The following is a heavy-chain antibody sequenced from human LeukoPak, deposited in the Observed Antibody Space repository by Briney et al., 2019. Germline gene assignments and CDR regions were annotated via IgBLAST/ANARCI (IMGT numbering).Heavy chain of an antibody. CDR2: IRYDGSNK. Sequence: GGSLRLSCAASGFTFSSYGMHWVRQAPGKGLEWVAFIRYDGSNKYYADSVKGRFTISRDNYKNTLYLQMNSLRAEDTAVYYCAKDGGSRIYYYYYGMDVWGQGTTVTVSS. CDR3: AKDGGSRIYYYYYGMDV. CDR1: GFTFSSYG. D-gene: IGHD2-2*01. V-gene: IGHV3-30*02. J-gene: IGHJ6*02.